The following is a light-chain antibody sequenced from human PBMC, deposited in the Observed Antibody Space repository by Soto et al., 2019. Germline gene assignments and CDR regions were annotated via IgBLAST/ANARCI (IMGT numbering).Light chain of an antibody. Sequence: DIQMTQSPSSLSASVGDRVTIACRASQSISSYLNWYQQKPGKAPKLLIYAASSLQSGVPSRFSGSGSGTDFTLTISSLQPGDFATYYCQQSYSTPRTFGQGTKVEVK. CDR1: QSISSY. V-gene: IGKV1-39*01. CDR2: AAS. J-gene: IGKJ1*01. CDR3: QQSYSTPRT.